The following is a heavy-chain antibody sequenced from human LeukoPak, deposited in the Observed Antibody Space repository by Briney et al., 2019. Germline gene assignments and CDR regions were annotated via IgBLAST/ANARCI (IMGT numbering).Heavy chain of an antibody. Sequence: GSLRLSCAASGFTFSTYWIHWLRQTPEKGLVWVSRISSDGSRTTYADSVKGRFTISRDNAKNTVYLQMNSLRAEDTAVYYCGRDTGDGYNSYFDYWGQGTMVTVSA. CDR3: GRDTGDGYNSYFDY. CDR2: ISSDGSRT. J-gene: IGHJ4*02. D-gene: IGHD5-24*01. CDR1: GFTFSTYW. V-gene: IGHV3-74*01.